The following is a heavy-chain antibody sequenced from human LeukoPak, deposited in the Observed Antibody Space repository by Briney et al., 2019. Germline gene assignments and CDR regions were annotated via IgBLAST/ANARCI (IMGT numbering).Heavy chain of an antibody. CDR1: GDSIRKDNW. V-gene: IGHV4-4*02. Sequence: SGTLSLTCSVSGDSIRKDNWWTWVRRSPGKGLEWLGEIYDSGKTNYHPSLRSRIAISIDTAKRQFSLELTAVTAADTAVYYCAGHDSSGTYFQHWGQGTLVTVSS. CDR2: IYDSGKT. D-gene: IGHD3-22*01. J-gene: IGHJ1*01. CDR3: AGHDSSGTYFQH.